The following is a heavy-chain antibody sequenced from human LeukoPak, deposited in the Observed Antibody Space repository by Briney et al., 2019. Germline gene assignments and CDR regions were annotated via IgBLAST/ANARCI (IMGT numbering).Heavy chain of an antibody. D-gene: IGHD3-16*02. CDR2: NYYSGST. Sequence: SETLSLTCTVSGGSISSGDYYWSWIRQPPGKGLEWIGYNYYSGSTYDNPSLKRRVTISVDTSKNQFSLKLSSVTAADTAVYYCARDAEIWGSYRLPLWGQGTLVTVSS. V-gene: IGHV4-30-4*01. CDR1: GGSISSGDYY. J-gene: IGHJ4*02. CDR3: ARDAEIWGSYRLPL.